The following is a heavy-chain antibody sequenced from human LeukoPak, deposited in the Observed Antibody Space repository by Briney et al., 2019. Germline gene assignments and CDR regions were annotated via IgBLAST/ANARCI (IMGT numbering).Heavy chain of an antibody. CDR3: ARGSYYYGSGSFMGSDY. Sequence: ASVKVSCKASGYTFSNYAIHWVRQAPGQRFEWMGWINAGNGHTKYSQNFQGRVTITRDISANTAYMELSSLTSEDTAVYYCARGSYYYGSGSFMGSDYWGQGTLVTVSS. CDR1: GYTFSNYA. V-gene: IGHV1-3*01. CDR2: INAGNGHT. J-gene: IGHJ4*02. D-gene: IGHD3-10*01.